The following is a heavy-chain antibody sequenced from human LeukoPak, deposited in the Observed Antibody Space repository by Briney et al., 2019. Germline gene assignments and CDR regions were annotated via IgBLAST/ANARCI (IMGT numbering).Heavy chain of an antibody. CDR2: ISGDGGST. CDR1: GFTFDEYA. Sequence: GGSLRLSCAASGFTFDEYAMHWVRQAPGKGLEWVSLISGDGGSTYYADSVKGRFTISRDNSKNSLYLQMNSLRTEDTALYYCANDGSGSPPTDGMDVWGQGTTVTVSS. D-gene: IGHD1-26*01. J-gene: IGHJ6*02. V-gene: IGHV3-43*02. CDR3: ANDGSGSPPTDGMDV.